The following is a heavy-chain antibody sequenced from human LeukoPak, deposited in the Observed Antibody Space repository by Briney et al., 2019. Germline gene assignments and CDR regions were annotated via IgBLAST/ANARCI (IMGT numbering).Heavy chain of an antibody. V-gene: IGHV4-61*01. Sequence: SETLSLTCTVSGGSVNSVSFYWSCIRQPPGKGLEWIGYVYYSGSTNYRPSLKSRVTISIDTSKNQFSLKVKSVTAADTAVYYCAREDYGGNSGTDYWGQGTLVTVSS. J-gene: IGHJ4*02. CDR3: AREDYGGNSGTDY. D-gene: IGHD4-23*01. CDR2: VYYSGST. CDR1: GGSVNSVSFY.